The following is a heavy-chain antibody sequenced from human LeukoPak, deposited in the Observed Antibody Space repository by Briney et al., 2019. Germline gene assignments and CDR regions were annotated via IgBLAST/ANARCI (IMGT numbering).Heavy chain of an antibody. CDR2: INHSGSA. Sequence: PSETLSLTCAVYGGSFSGYYWSWIRQPPGKGLEWIGEINHSGSANYNPSLKSRVTISVDTSKNQFSLKLSSVTAADTAVHYCARGRYTVVTPLRYFQHWGQGTLVTVSS. J-gene: IGHJ1*01. CDR3: ARGRYTVVTPLRYFQH. CDR1: GGSFSGYY. D-gene: IGHD4-23*01. V-gene: IGHV4-34*01.